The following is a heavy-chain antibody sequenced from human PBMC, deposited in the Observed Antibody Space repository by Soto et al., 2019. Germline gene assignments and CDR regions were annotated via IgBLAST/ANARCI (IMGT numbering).Heavy chain of an antibody. CDR1: SISFSNDV. D-gene: IGHD1-26*01. Sequence: GRSLTSSCAASSISFSNDVLPCVRHAAEKELEYVSGISANGLNTFYTNSVRGRFSISRDNSNNTLYLQMDSLRPDDTATYYCVKSVLTSYSWVNNCFDPWGQRT. CDR3: VKSVLTSYSWVNNCFDP. J-gene: IGHJ5*02. V-gene: IGHV3-64D*06. CDR2: ISANGLNT.